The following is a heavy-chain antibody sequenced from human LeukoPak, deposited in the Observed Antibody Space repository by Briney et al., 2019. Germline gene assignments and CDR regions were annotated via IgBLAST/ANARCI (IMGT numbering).Heavy chain of an antibody. CDR1: GFTFDDYA. D-gene: IGHD2-21*01. Sequence: GGSLRLSCAASGFTFDDYAMHWVRQAPGKGLEWVSGISWNSGSIGYADSVKGRFTISRDNAKNSLYLQMNSPRAEDMALYYCVRDGVRAFDIWGQGTMVTVSS. CDR3: VRDGVRAFDI. V-gene: IGHV3-9*03. J-gene: IGHJ3*02. CDR2: ISWNSGSI.